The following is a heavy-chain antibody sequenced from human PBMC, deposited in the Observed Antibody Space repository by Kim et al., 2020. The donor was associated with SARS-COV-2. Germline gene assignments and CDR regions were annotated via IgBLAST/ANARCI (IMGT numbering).Heavy chain of an antibody. D-gene: IGHD1-1*01. CDR3: ARDDRVRDWERPGALGP. Sequence: GGSLRLSCAASGFTFSSYSMNWVRQAPGKGLEWVSSISSSSSYIYYADSVKGRFTISRDNAKNSLYLQMNSLRAEDTAVYYCARDDRVRDWERPGALGPWGQGTLVTVSS. CDR2: ISSSSSYI. CDR1: GFTFSSYS. J-gene: IGHJ5*02. V-gene: IGHV3-21*01.